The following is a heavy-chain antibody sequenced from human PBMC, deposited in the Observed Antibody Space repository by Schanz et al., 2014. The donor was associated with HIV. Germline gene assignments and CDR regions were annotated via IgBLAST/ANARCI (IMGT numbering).Heavy chain of an antibody. J-gene: IGHJ6*02. CDR2: IWYDGTNK. CDR3: AKAGGGPSPSYYGMDA. D-gene: IGHD3-10*01. CDR1: GFTFNYYG. V-gene: IGHV3-33*06. Sequence: QVQLVESGGGVVQPGRSLRLSCAASGFTFNYYGMHWVRQAPGKGLEWVGVIWYDGTNKYYADSVKGRFTISRDNSKNTVDLQMNSLRAEDTAVYYCAKAGGGPSPSYYGMDAWGQGTTVTVS.